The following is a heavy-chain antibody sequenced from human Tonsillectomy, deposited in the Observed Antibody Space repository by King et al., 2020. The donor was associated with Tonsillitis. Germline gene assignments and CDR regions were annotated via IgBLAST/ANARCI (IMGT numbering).Heavy chain of an antibody. CDR3: ARDRREGYNYSPGLDY. CDR2: IKQDGSEK. V-gene: IGHV3-7*01. CDR1: GFTFNSYW. D-gene: IGHD5-24*01. Sequence: VQLVESGGGLVQPGGSLRLSCAASGFTFNSYWMSWVRQAPGKGLEWVANIKQDGSEKYYGDSVKGRFTISRDNAKNSLYLQMNSLRAEDTAVYYCARDRREGYNYSPGLDYWGQGTLVTVSS. J-gene: IGHJ4*02.